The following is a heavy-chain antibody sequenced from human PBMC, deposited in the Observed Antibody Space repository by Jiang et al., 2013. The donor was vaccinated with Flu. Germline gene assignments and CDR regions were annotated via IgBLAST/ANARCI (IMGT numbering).Heavy chain of an antibody. J-gene: IGHJ6*02. D-gene: IGHD6-19*01. CDR1: GDSISSYQ. CDR2: INHRGST. CDR3: ATKQWLLQWGTYYYYGMDV. V-gene: IGHV4-59*12. Sequence: ETLSLTCTVSGDSISSYQWGWIRQAPGKGLEWIGYINHRGSTNYNPSLKNRVTISADMSKNQFSLKLSSVTAADTAVYYCATKQWLLQWGTYYYYGMDVWGQGP.